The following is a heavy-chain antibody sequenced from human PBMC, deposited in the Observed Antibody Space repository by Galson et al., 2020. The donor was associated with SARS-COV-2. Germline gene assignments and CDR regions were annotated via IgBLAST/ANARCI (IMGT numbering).Heavy chain of an antibody. D-gene: IGHD6-19*01. Sequence: SETLSLTCAVSDGSISGISYYWSWIRQPAGQGLEWIGRIHSSGSTNYTPYLQSRVTISVDTSKNQFSLKLSSVTAADTAVYYWAAGAGAGRGEWGQGTLVTVSS. CDR2: IHSSGST. CDR3: AAGAGAGRGE. CDR1: DGSISGISYY. J-gene: IGHJ4*02. V-gene: IGHV4-61*02.